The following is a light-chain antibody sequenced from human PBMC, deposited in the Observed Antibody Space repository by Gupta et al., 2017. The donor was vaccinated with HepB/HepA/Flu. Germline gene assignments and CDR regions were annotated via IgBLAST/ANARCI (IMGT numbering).Light chain of an antibody. J-gene: IGKJ1*01. Sequence: DSQMTQSPSSLSAFLGDRVTITCRPSQIIRTYLNWYQQKPGKAPQFLISAASRLQGGVPSRFSGSGFDTDFTLTIIGLQPEDLGPYYCQQTDSTPWTFGQGTKVEI. CDR3: QQTDSTPWT. V-gene: IGKV1-39*01. CDR2: AAS. CDR1: QIIRTY.